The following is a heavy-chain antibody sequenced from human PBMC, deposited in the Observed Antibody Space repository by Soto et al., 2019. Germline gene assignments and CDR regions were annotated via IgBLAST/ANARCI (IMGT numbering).Heavy chain of an antibody. CDR3: AKCRQVSRNYDAFHI. J-gene: IGHJ3*02. CDR1: GFTFSSYS. CDR2: STASRGTT. V-gene: IGHV3-23*01. Sequence: PGGSLRLSCAASGFTFSSYSMSWVRQAPGKGLEWVSHSTASRGTTYSDDSVNGRFPFSRDISRNTLYLQMNCLRPEDTALSYCAKCRQVSRNYDAFHIWGQGTMVTVSS. D-gene: IGHD1-7*01.